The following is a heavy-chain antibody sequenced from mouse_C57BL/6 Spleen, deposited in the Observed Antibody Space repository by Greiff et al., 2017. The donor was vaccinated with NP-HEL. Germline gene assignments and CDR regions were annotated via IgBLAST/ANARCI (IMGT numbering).Heavy chain of an antibody. CDR2: ISSGGSYT. CDR1: GFTFSSYG. J-gene: IGHJ2*01. V-gene: IGHV5-6*01. CDR3: ARGDFDY. Sequence: VQLKESGGDLVKPGGSLKLSCAASGFTFSSYGMSWVRQTPDKRLEWVATISSGGSYTYYPDSVKGRFTISRDNAKNTLYLQMSSLKSEDTAMYYCARGDFDYWGQGTTLTVSS.